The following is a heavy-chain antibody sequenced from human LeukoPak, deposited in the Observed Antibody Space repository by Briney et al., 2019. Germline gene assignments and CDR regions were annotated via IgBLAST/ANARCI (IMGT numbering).Heavy chain of an antibody. CDR1: GYTFTGYY. CDR2: ISPYNGDR. Sequence: ASVKVSCKAPGYTFTGYYMHWVRQAPGQGLEWMGWISPYNGDRNFAQKVQGRVTMTTDTSTSTAYMELRSLRSDDTAIYYCAREKNDILTGYPDVFDVWGQGTLVSVSS. D-gene: IGHD3-9*01. CDR3: AREKNDILTGYPDVFDV. J-gene: IGHJ3*01. V-gene: IGHV1-18*04.